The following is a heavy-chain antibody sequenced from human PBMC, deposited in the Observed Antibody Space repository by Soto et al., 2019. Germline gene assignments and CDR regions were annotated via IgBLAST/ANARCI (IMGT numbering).Heavy chain of an antibody. D-gene: IGHD3-3*01. V-gene: IGHV4-59*11. CDR2: IYDGGST. J-gene: IGHJ4*02. CDR3: AREGMRNYDFWSGYVYFAY. Sequence: SETLSLTCTVSSASTSTHNWSWIRQTPGKGLEWIGYIYDGGSTGYNPSLKRRVTISLDTSKNQFSLKLSSVTAGDQAVYYCAREGMRNYDFWSGYVYFAYWGQGTLVTVSS. CDR1: SASTSTHN.